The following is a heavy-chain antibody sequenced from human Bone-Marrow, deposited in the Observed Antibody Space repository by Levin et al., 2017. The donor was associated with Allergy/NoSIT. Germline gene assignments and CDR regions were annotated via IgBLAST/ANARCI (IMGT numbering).Heavy chain of an antibody. V-gene: IGHV4-30-4*01. CDR3: ARDTAFYDFWSGYPNWNFDL. D-gene: IGHD3-3*01. Sequence: SETLSLTCTVSGGSFSSGHYYWNWIRQPPGKGLEWIGNIYYSGSTYYNPSLKSRVAVSLVTSKNQLSLKLTSVTAADTAVYYCARDTAFYDFWSGYPNWNFDLWGRGTLVTVSS. CDR1: GGSFSSGHYY. CDR2: IYYSGST. J-gene: IGHJ2*01.